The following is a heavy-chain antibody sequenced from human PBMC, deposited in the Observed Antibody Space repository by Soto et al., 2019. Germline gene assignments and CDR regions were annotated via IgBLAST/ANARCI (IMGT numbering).Heavy chain of an antibody. CDR3: ARGGGSPYPNSAFVF. V-gene: IGHV4-59*01. J-gene: IGHJ4*02. CDR1: GASITQYY. Sequence: SETLSLTCTVSGASITQYYWNWIRQSPGKGLEWIVSVSSTGSTVYNPSLTSRVTVSLDTSKNQFSLTLNSVTAADTAVYHCARGGGSPYPNSAFVFRGQATLLTVSS. D-gene: IGHD2-8*01. CDR2: VSSTGST.